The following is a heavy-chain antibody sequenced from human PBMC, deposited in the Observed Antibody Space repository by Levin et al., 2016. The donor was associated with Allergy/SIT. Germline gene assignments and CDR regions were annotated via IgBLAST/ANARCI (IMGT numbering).Heavy chain of an antibody. Sequence: WIRQPPGKGLEWIGHINHSGSTNYNPSLKSRVTISVETSKNQFSLKLSSVTAADTAVYYCARSSGGYSSGWYGGWGQGTLVTVSS. V-gene: IGHV4-34*01. J-gene: IGHJ4*02. CDR2: INHSGST. D-gene: IGHD6-19*01. CDR3: ARSSGGYSSGWYGG.